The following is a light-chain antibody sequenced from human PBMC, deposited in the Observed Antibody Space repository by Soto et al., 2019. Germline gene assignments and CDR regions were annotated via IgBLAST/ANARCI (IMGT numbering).Light chain of an antibody. V-gene: IGKV4-1*01. CDR1: QGVLYSSNNKNY. CDR2: SAS. CDR3: QQYYSPPLT. Sequence: DIVMTQSPDSLAVSLGERATINCKSSQGVLYSSNNKNYLAWFQQKPGQPPKLLISSASTRESGVPDRFSGSASGTDFPLTISSLQAEDVAVYYCQQYYSPPLTFGGGTKVEIK. J-gene: IGKJ4*01.